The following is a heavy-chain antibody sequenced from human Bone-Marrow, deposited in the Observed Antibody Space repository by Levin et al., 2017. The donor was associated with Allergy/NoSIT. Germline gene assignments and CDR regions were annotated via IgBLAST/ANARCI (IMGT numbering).Heavy chain of an antibody. CDR1: EFTFSSSN. V-gene: IGHV3-48*01. Sequence: LSLTCAASEFTFSSSNMHWVRQAPGKGLEWLSFISSGGSSIYYADSVKGRFTISRDNAENSLYLQMNSLRAEDTAVYYCALGDRGWGDAFDIWGQGTMVTVSS. CDR2: ISSGGSSI. J-gene: IGHJ3*02. D-gene: IGHD3-16*01. CDR3: ALGDRGWGDAFDI.